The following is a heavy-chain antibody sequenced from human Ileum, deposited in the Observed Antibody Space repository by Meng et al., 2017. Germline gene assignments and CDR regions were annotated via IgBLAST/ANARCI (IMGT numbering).Heavy chain of an antibody. Sequence: GGSLRLSCAVSGFTFSDSAIHWVRQASGKGLEWVGRIRSKANSYATAYAVSVKGRVTVSRDDSKNTAYLQMNSLKTDDTAVYYCTRQIEQHGGYFDYWGQGALVTSPQ. J-gene: IGHJ4*02. D-gene: IGHD1/OR15-1a*01. CDR1: GFTFSDSA. CDR2: IRSKANSYAT. CDR3: TRQIEQHGGYFDY. V-gene: IGHV3-73*01.